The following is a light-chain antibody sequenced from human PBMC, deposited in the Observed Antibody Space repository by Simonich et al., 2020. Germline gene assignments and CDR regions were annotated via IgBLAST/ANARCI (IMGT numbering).Light chain of an antibody. V-gene: IGLV8-61*01. J-gene: IGLJ3*02. CDR3: VLYMGSGIWV. Sequence: QTVVTQAPSFSVSPGGTVTLTCGLSSGSVSTSYYPSWYQQTPGRAPRPSLYRKNTRSSGVPDRFSGSILGNKAALTITGAQADDESDYYCVLYMGSGIWVFGGGTKLTVL. CDR2: RKN. CDR1: SGSVSTSYY.